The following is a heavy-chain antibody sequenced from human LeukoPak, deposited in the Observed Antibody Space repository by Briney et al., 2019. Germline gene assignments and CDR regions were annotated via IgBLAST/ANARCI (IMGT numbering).Heavy chain of an antibody. J-gene: IGHJ3*02. V-gene: IGHV1-8*01. Sequence: ASVKVSCKASGYTFTSYDINWVRQATGQGLEWMGWMNPNRGNTGYAQKFQGRVTMTRNTSISTAYMELSSLRSEDTAVYYCARVSCSSTSCYLGAFDIWGQGTMVTVSS. CDR2: MNPNRGNT. D-gene: IGHD2-2*01. CDR3: ARVSCSSTSCYLGAFDI. CDR1: GYTFTSYD.